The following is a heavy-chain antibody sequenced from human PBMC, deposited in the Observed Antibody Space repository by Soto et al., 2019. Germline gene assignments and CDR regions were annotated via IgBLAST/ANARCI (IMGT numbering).Heavy chain of an antibody. J-gene: IGHJ5*02. CDR2: ISAYNGNT. CDR3: ARDRSEVGVRGVIIAQWFDP. V-gene: IGHV1-18*01. CDR1: GYTFTSYG. Sequence: ASVKVSCKASGYTFTSYGISWVRQAPGQGLEWMGWISAYNGNTNYAQKLQGRVTMTTDTSTSTAYMELRSLRSDDTAVYYCARDRSEVGVRGVIIAQWFDPWGQGTLVTVSS. D-gene: IGHD3-10*01.